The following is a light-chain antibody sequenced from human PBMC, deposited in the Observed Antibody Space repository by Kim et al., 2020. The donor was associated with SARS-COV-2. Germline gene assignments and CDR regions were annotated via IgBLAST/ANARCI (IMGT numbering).Light chain of an antibody. CDR2: GKN. Sequence: SSELTQDPAVSVALGQTVRITCQGDSLRSYYASWYQQKPGQAPVLVIYGKNNRPSGIPDRFSGSSSGNTASLPITGAQAEDEADYYCNSRDSRGTHWVF. V-gene: IGLV3-19*01. CDR1: SLRSYY. J-gene: IGLJ3*02. CDR3: NSRDSRGTHWV.